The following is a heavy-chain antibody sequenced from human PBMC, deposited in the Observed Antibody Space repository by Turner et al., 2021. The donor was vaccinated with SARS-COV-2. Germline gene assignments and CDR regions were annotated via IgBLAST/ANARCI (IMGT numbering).Heavy chain of an antibody. J-gene: IGHJ5*02. CDR2: IYTGGST. Sequence: QVQLQESGPGLVKPSENLSLTCPVSGGSISHFDWSWIRQPAGKGLEWIGRIYTGGSTNYNPSLKSLVTMSVDTSKNQISLKLISVTAADTAVYYFARYGDLRRNWFDPWGQGTLVTVSS. V-gene: IGHV4-4*07. D-gene: IGHD4-17*01. CDR3: ARYGDLRRNWFDP. CDR1: GGSISHFD.